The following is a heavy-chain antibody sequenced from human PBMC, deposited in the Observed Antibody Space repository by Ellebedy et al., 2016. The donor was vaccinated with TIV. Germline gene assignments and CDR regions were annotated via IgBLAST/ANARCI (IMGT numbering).Heavy chain of an antibody. D-gene: IGHD3-22*01. J-gene: IGHJ4*02. Sequence: GESLKISCVASCFTFSGYAMSWVRQAPGKGLEWVSSISNTGPRTYYADSVEGRFIISRDNSKKTLYLQMNSLRAEDTAIYYCAKGRGGGSDSSAPRYYFDYWGLGTLVTVSS. V-gene: IGHV3-23*01. CDR2: ISNTGPRT. CDR3: AKGRGGGSDSSAPRYYFDY. CDR1: CFTFSGYA.